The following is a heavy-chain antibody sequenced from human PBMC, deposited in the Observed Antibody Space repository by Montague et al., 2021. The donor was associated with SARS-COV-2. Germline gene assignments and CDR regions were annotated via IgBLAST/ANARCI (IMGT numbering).Heavy chain of an antibody. CDR2: ISPTGST. CDR3: VGAPNEYYCDY. Sequence: SETLSLTCDVYGGSFSRYFWSWIRQPPGRGPELIGHISPTGSTRYNPSLDSRVTISLDTSKSRLSLELTSVTVADTSIYFCVGAPNEYYCDYWGQGTLVTVSS. J-gene: IGHJ4*02. D-gene: IGHD3-16*01. V-gene: IGHV4-34*01. CDR1: GGSFSRYF.